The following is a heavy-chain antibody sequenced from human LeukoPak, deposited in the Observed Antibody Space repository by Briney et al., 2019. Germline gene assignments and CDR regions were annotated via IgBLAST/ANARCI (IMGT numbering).Heavy chain of an antibody. Sequence: GGSLRLSCAASGFTVSSNYMTWVRQAPGKGLEWVSLIYSGGGTYYADSVKGRFTITRDNSKNTLYLQMNSLRAEDTAVYYCARDLGGNSNWGQGTLVTVSS. J-gene: IGHJ4*02. D-gene: IGHD4-23*01. CDR3: ARDLGGNSN. CDR2: IYSGGGT. V-gene: IGHV3-53*01. CDR1: GFTVSSNY.